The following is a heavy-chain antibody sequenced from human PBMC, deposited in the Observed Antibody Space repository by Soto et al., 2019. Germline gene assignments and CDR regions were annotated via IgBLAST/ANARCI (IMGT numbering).Heavy chain of an antibody. CDR2: ISAYNGNT. Sequence: ASVKVSCKASGYTFTSYGISWVRQAPGQGLEWMGWISAYNGNTNYAQKLQGRVTMTTDTSTSTAYMELRSLRSDDTAVYYCAKVVPPGQLMVSSTRPYFDSWGQGTLVTVSS. CDR1: GYTFTSYG. D-gene: IGHD2-8*01. V-gene: IGHV1-18*01. CDR3: AKVVPPGQLMVSSTRPYFDS. J-gene: IGHJ4*02.